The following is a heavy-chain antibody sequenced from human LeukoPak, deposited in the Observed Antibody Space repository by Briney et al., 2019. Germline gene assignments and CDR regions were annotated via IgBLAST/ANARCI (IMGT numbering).Heavy chain of an antibody. CDR1: GFTLSDYI. V-gene: IGHV3-72*01. CDR2: IRRGANSYTT. CDR3: SRDGGEGGNSAFDI. J-gene: IGHJ3*02. D-gene: IGHD3-16*01. Sequence: GGSLRLSCAASGFTLSDYILAWVRQAPGKGLEWVGRIRRGANSYTTEYAASVKGRFTISRDDSKNSLYLHMNSLKTEDTAVYLCSRDGGEGGNSAFDIWGQGTMVTVSS.